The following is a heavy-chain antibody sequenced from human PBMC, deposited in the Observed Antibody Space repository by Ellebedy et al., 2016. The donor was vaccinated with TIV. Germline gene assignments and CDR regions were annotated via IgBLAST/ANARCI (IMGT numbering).Heavy chain of an antibody. Sequence: AASVKVSCKASGGTFSSYAISWVRQAPGQGLEWMGWISAYNGNTNYAQKLQGRVTMTTDTSTSTAYMELRSLRSDDTAVYYCAREEDASWGPTTPFDYWGQGTLVTVSS. CDR1: GGTFSSYA. CDR3: AREEDASWGPTTPFDY. V-gene: IGHV1-18*01. J-gene: IGHJ4*02. CDR2: ISAYNGNT. D-gene: IGHD3-16*01.